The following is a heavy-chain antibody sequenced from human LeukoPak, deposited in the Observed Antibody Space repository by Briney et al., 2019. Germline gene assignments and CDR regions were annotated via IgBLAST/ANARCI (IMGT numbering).Heavy chain of an antibody. CDR3: ARGRRYCSSTSCPAIYYYGMDV. Sequence: GSLRLSCAASGFTFSGFYMSWIRQAPGKGLEWIGEINHSGSTNYNPSLKSRVTISVDTSKNQFSLKLSSVTAADTAVYYCARGRRYCSSTSCPAIYYYGMDVWGQGTTVTVSS. CDR2: INHSGST. J-gene: IGHJ6*02. CDR1: GFTFSGFY. D-gene: IGHD2-2*01. V-gene: IGHV4-34*01.